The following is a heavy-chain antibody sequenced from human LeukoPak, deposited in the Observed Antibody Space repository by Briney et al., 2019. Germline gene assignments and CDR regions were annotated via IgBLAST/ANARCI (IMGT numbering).Heavy chain of an antibody. CDR2: INPSGGTT. D-gene: IGHD3-16*01. CDR3: ARDNRGERTPGWGYGGFDI. Sequence: ASVKVSCKASGYTFAKFYIHWVRQAPGQGLEWMGIINPSGGTTSYAQKCQGRVSMTRDTSTSTVYMELSSLRSEDTAVYYCARDNRGERTPGWGYGGFDIWGQGTMVSVSS. V-gene: IGHV1-46*01. J-gene: IGHJ3*02. CDR1: GYTFAKFY.